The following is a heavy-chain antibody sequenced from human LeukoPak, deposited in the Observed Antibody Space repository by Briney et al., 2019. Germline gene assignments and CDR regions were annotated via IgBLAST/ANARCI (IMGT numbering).Heavy chain of an antibody. J-gene: IGHJ4*02. D-gene: IGHD4-11*01. CDR2: ISYDGSNK. Sequence: GGSLRLSCAASGFIFTSSALHWVRQAPGKGLEWLAVISYDGSNKHYADSVKGRFTISRDNSKNTLYLQTNSLRAEDTAVYYCAREDPYSNYFDYWGQGTLVTVSS. CDR1: GFIFTSSA. V-gene: IGHV3-30-3*01. CDR3: AREDPYSNYFDY.